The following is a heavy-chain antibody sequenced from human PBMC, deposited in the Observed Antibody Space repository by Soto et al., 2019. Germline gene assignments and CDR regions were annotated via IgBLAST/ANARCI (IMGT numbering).Heavy chain of an antibody. D-gene: IGHD2-21*02. CDR1: GFTFSSYA. V-gene: IGHV3-23*01. Sequence: GGSVRLSCAASGFTFSSYAMSWVRQAPGKGLEWVSAISGSGGSTYYADSVKGRFTISRDNSKNTLYLQMNSLRAEDTAVYYCAKDKEVVTAYFDYWGQGTLVTVSS. J-gene: IGHJ4*02. CDR3: AKDKEVVTAYFDY. CDR2: ISGSGGST.